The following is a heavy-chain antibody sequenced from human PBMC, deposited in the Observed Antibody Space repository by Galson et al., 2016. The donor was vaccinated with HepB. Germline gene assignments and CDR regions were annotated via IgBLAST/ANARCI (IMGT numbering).Heavy chain of an antibody. CDR3: AKSYYEPREMPDY. D-gene: IGHD3-22*01. CDR2: ISYDGSNQ. CDR1: GFTFGKYA. Sequence: SLRLSCAASGFTFGKYAMHWVRQTPGKGLEWVAIISYDGSNQYYADSVKGRFTISRDNSQNALYLQMNSLRAEDTALYYCAKSYYEPREMPDYWGQGTLVTVSS. V-gene: IGHV3-30*18. J-gene: IGHJ4*02.